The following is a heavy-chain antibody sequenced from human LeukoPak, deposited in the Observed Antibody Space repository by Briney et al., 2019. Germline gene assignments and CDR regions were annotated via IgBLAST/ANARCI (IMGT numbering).Heavy chain of an antibody. CDR1: VLTFSRYV. CDR2: ISGSGGSP. D-gene: IGHD6-19*01. Sequence: QPGGSERLSCAASVLTFSRYVMSWVRQAPGKGLEWVSGISGSGGSPYYADSVKGRFTISRDNSKNTLYLQMNSLRADDTAVYYCASAIAVASPFDYWGQGTLVTVSS. J-gene: IGHJ4*02. V-gene: IGHV3-23*01. CDR3: ASAIAVASPFDY.